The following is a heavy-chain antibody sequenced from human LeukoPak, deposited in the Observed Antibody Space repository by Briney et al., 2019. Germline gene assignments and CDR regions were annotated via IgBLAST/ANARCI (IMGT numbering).Heavy chain of an antibody. CDR3: ASPPLAGGDAFDI. CDR2: ISSSGTTI. J-gene: IGHJ3*02. D-gene: IGHD1-26*01. Sequence: GGSLRLSCAASGFTFSDYYMSWIRQAPGKGLEWVSYISSSGTTIYYADSVKGRFTISRDDAKNSLYLQMNSLRAEDTAVYYCASPPLAGGDAFDIWGQGTMVTVSS. V-gene: IGHV3-11*04. CDR1: GFTFSDYY.